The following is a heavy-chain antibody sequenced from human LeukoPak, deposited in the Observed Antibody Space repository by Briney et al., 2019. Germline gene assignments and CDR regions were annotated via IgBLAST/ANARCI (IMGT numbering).Heavy chain of an antibody. D-gene: IGHD2-8*02. J-gene: IGHJ4*01. CDR3: ARGGHLRYDDTGVDY. Sequence: EASVKVSCKASGYIFTNYFMHWVRQAPGQGLKWMGLINPSGSRTNYAQKFQGRVTMTRDTSTSTVYMDLSSLRSDDTAVYYCARGGHLRYDDTGVDYWGHGTLVTVSS. V-gene: IGHV1-46*01. CDR2: INPSGSRT. CDR1: GYIFTNYF.